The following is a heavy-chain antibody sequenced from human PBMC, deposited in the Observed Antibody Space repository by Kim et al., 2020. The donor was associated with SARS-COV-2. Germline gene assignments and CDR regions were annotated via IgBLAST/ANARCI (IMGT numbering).Heavy chain of an antibody. V-gene: IGHV7-4-1*02. D-gene: IGHD3-3*01. Sequence: ASVKVSCKASGYTFTSYAMNWVRQAPGQGLEWMGWINTNTGNPTYAQGFTGRFVFSLDTSVSTAYLQISSLKAEDTAVYYCARHPYYDFWSGWAWFDPWGQGTLVTVSS. CDR2: INTNTGNP. J-gene: IGHJ5*02. CDR3: ARHPYYDFWSGWAWFDP. CDR1: GYTFTSYA.